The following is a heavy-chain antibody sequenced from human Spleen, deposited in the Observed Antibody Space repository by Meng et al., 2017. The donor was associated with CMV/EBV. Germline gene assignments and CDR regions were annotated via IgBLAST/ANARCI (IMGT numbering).Heavy chain of an antibody. CDR3: ARDRERRSGWYSSYYYYYGMDV. CDR1: GITFSSYA. V-gene: IGHV3-30-3*01. J-gene: IGHJ6*02. Sequence: GESLKIPCAASGITFSSYAMHWVRQAPGKGLEWVAVISYDGSNKYYADAVKGRFTISRDKSKNTLYLQMKSLRAEDTAVYYCARDRERRSGWYSSYYYYYGMDVWGQGTTVTVSS. CDR2: ISYDGSNK. D-gene: IGHD6-19*01.